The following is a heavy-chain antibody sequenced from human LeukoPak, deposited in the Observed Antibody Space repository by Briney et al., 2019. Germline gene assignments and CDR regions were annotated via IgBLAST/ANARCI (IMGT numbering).Heavy chain of an antibody. V-gene: IGHV3-15*07. CDR1: GFSFYNAW. J-gene: IGHJ5*02. Sequence: GGSLRLSCATSGFSFYNAWMNWVRQAPGKGLEWVGRIRSNSDGGTIDYAAPVKGRFTLSRDDSKDTLYLQMNSLQTEDAAVYYCATDFYDSTWGQGTLVTVSS. CDR3: ATDFYDST. CDR2: IRSNSDGGTI. D-gene: IGHD3-22*01.